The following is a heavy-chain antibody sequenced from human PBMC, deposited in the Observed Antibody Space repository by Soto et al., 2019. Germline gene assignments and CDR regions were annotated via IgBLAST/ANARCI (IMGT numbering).Heavy chain of an antibody. CDR3: ARGDFRSGYWRYYYGMDV. CDR1: GGSFSGYY. D-gene: IGHD3-3*01. V-gene: IGHV4-34*01. CDR2: INHSGST. Sequence: PSETLSLTCAVYGGSFSGYYWSWIRQPPGKGLEWIGEINHSGSTNYNPSLKSRVTISVDTSKNQFSLKLSSVTAADTAVYYCARGDFRSGYWRYYYGMDVWGQGTTVTVSS. J-gene: IGHJ6*02.